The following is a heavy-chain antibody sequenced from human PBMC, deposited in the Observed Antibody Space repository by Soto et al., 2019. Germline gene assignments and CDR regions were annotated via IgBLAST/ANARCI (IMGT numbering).Heavy chain of an antibody. D-gene: IGHD1-1*01. CDR1: GFTFSSYA. Sequence: QVQLVESGGGVVQPGRSLRLSCAASGFTFSSYAMHWVRQAPGKGLEWVAVISYDGSNKYYADSVKGRFTISRDNSKNTLYLQINSLRAEDTAVYYCARAPNELERRKVVRGNAFDIWGQGTMVTVSS. CDR3: ARAPNELERRKVVRGNAFDI. J-gene: IGHJ3*02. V-gene: IGHV3-30*14. CDR2: ISYDGSNK.